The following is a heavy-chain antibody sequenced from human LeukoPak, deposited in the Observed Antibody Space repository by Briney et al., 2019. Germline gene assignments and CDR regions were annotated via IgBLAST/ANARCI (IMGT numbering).Heavy chain of an antibody. Sequence: GGSLRLSCAASGITFGNNWMHWVRQGPGKGLVWISRINSDGDGAIYADSVNGRFTVSRDNAKNTLYLQMNSLRAEDTAVYYCARDVPHIRVDTWGQGTLVTVSS. V-gene: IGHV3-74*01. CDR1: GITFGNNW. J-gene: IGHJ5*02. CDR3: ARDVPHIRVDT. CDR2: INSDGDGA.